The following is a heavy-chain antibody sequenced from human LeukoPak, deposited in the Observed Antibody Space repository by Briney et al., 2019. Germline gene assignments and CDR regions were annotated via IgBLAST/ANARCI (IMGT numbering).Heavy chain of an antibody. Sequence: GGSLRLSCAASGFAFSTCWMTWVRQAPGKGLEWVANIKQDGSEKYYVDSVKGRFTISRDDAKSSLYLQMNSLRAEDTAVYYCARRNAMDVWGQGTTVIVFS. CDR3: ARRNAMDV. V-gene: IGHV3-7*03. CDR1: GFAFSTCW. CDR2: IKQDGSEK. J-gene: IGHJ6*02.